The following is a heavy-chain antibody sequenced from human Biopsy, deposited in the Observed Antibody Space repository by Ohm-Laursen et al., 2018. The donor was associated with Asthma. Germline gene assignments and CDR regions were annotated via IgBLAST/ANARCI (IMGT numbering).Heavy chain of an antibody. J-gene: IGHJ4*02. CDR1: GDTFRTSA. D-gene: IGHD3-22*01. V-gene: IGHV1-69*04. Sequence: SVKVSCKPSGDTFRTSAFSWVRQAPGHGLEWMGTILTKFDITSYAEKFQGRVTITADKSTSTTYMELSRLRSEDTAVYYCARSYDTDSYPVLVLDYWGQGTLVTVSS. CDR2: ILTKFDIT. CDR3: ARSYDTDSYPVLVLDY.